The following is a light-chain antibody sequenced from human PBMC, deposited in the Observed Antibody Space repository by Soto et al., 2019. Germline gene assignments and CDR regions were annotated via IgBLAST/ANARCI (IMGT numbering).Light chain of an antibody. V-gene: IGLV2-14*01. Sequence: QSVLTQPASVSGSPGQSITISCTGSNSDIGTYNYVSWYQQLPGKAPKLVISEVSNRPSGISGRFSGSKSGNAASLTISGLQAEDEDTYYCSSYTSTSTLYVFGTGTKVTVL. CDR3: SSYTSTSTLYV. CDR2: EVS. CDR1: NSDIGTYNY. J-gene: IGLJ1*01.